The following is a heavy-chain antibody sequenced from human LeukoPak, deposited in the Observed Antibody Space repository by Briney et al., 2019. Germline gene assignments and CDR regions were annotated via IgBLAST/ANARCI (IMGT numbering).Heavy chain of an antibody. CDR3: ARDAQPDTGYHIT. V-gene: IGHV3-21*04. CDR1: GFTFSSYS. Sequence: PGGSLRLSCAASGFTFSSYSMNWVRQAPGKGLEWVSSISSSSSYIYYADSVKGRFTISRDNSKNTLYLQMNSLRAEDTAVYYCARDAQPDTGYHITWGQGTLVTVSS. CDR2: ISSSSSYI. D-gene: IGHD3-9*01. J-gene: IGHJ5*02.